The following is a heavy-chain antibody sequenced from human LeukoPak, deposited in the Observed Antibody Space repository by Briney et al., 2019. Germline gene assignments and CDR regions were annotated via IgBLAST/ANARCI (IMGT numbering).Heavy chain of an antibody. D-gene: IGHD1-26*01. V-gene: IGHV3-9*01. Sequence: GRSLRLSCAASGFSFDDYAMHWVRQAPGKGLEWVSAISWNGNSIVYADSVKGRFTIARDNSKNTLYLQMNSLRAEDTAVYYCAKGSRIVGANFDYWGQGTLVTVSS. J-gene: IGHJ4*02. CDR1: GFSFDDYA. CDR3: AKGSRIVGANFDY. CDR2: ISWNGNSI.